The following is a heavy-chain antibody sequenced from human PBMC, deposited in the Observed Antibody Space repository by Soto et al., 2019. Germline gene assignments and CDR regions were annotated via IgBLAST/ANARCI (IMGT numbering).Heavy chain of an antibody. CDR1: GFTFNKYA. D-gene: IGHD3-22*01. CDR2: ISGSGGST. Sequence: GRSHRLRYAASGFTFNKYARSWVRQAPGKGLEWVSTISGSGGSTYYADSVKGRFTISRDNSKNTLYLQMNSLRAEDTAVYYCAKSPGMYYYDSSGYYHYDYWGQGTLVTVSS. V-gene: IGHV3-23*01. CDR3: AKSPGMYYYDSSGYYHYDY. J-gene: IGHJ4*02.